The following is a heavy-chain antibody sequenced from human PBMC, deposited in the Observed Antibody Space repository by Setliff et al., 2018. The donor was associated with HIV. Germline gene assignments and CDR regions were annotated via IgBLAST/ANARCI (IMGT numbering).Heavy chain of an antibody. J-gene: IGHJ3*02. Sequence: GGSLRLSCAASGFTFSSYAMSWVRQAPGKGLEWVANIKQDGSEKYYVDSVEGRFTISRDNADNSLYLQMNSLRAEDTAVYYCARYALAVPGYHNAFDIWGQGTMVTVSS. CDR1: GFTFSSYA. CDR3: ARYALAVPGYHNAFDI. D-gene: IGHD6-19*01. V-gene: IGHV3-7*01. CDR2: IKQDGSEK.